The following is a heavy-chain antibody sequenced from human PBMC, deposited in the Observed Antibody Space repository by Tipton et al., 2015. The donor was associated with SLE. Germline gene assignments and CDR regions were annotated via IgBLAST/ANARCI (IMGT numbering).Heavy chain of an antibody. Sequence: TLSLTCAVSGYSISSGYYWGWIRQPPGKGLEWIGSIYHSGSTNYNPSLKSRVTISVDTSKNQFSLKLSSVTAADTAVYYCARDLAYCSSTSCFDYFDYWGQGTLVTVSS. J-gene: IGHJ4*02. CDR1: GYSISSGYY. D-gene: IGHD2-2*01. CDR3: ARDLAYCSSTSCFDYFDY. CDR2: IYHSGST. V-gene: IGHV4-38-2*02.